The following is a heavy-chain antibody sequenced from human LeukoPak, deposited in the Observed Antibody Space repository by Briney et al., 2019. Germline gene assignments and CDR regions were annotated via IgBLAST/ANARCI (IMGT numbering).Heavy chain of an antibody. J-gene: IGHJ4*02. CDR3: AKGGDHPGMDTVFISF. D-gene: IGHD5-18*01. CDR2: ISYDGSNK. Sequence: GGSLRLSCAASGFTFSSYGMHWVRQAPGKGLEWVAVISYDGSNKYYADSVKGRFTISRDNSKNTLYLQMNSLRAEDTAVYYCAKGGDHPGMDTVFISFWGQGTLVTVSS. CDR1: GFTFSSYG. V-gene: IGHV3-30*18.